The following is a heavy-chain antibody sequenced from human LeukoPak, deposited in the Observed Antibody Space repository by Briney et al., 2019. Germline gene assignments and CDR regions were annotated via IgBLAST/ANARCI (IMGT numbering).Heavy chain of an antibody. Sequence: GGSLRLSCAASGFTFSSYSMNWVRQAPGKGLEGVSSISSSSSYIYYADAVKGRFTISRDNAKNSLYLQMNSLRAEDTAVYYCARDRHYYDSSGYLYNWFDPWGQGTLVTVSS. V-gene: IGHV3-21*01. CDR1: GFTFSSYS. D-gene: IGHD3-22*01. J-gene: IGHJ5*02. CDR3: ARDRHYYDSSGYLYNWFDP. CDR2: ISSSSSYI.